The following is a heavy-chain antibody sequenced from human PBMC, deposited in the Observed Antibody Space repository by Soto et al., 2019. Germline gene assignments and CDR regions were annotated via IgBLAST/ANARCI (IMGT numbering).Heavy chain of an antibody. Sequence: GGSLRLSCAASGFTFSSYGMHWVLQAPGKGLEWVAVIWYDGSNKYYADSVKGRFTISIDNSKNTLYLQMNSLRAEDTAVYYCARDPLMGYFDYWGQGTLVTVSS. CDR3: ARDPLMGYFDY. CDR1: GFTFSSYG. J-gene: IGHJ4*02. CDR2: IWYDGSNK. V-gene: IGHV3-33*01.